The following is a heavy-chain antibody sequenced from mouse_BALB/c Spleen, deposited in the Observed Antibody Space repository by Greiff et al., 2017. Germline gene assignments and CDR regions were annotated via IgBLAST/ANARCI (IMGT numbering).Heavy chain of an antibody. CDR1: GFSLSTSGMG. D-gene: IGHD2-2*01. V-gene: IGHV8-12*01. J-gene: IGHJ3*01. Sequence: QVTLKESGPGILQPSQTLSLTCSFSGFSLSTSGMGVSWIRQPSGKGLEWLAHIYWDDDKRYNPSLKSRLTISKDTSSNQVFLKITSVDTADTATYYCARRRMVTTEFAYWGQGTLVTVSA. CDR2: IYWDDDK. CDR3: ARRRMVTTEFAY.